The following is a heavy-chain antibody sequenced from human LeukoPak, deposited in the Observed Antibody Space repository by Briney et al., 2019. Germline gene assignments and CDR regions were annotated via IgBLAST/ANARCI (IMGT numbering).Heavy chain of an antibody. D-gene: IGHD4-17*01. CDR2: ISHSGNT. CDR1: GGSISSGSHY. J-gene: IGHJ4*02. CDR3: ARNPGSDYPEW. Sequence: PSETLSLTCSVSGGSISSGSHYWSWIRQPPGKGLEWIGYISHSGNTYYNPSLQSRVTISVDWSNNQFSLKLTSVTAADTAVYYCARNPGSDYPEWWGQGILVTVSS. V-gene: IGHV4-30-2*01.